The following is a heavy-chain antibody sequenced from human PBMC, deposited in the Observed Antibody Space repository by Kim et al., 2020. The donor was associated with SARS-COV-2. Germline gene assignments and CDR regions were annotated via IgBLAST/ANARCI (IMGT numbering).Heavy chain of an antibody. V-gene: IGHV4-34*01. CDR1: GGSFSGYY. Sequence: SETLSLTCAVYGGSFSGYYWSWIRQPPGKGLEWIGEINHSGSTNYNPSLKSRVTISVDTSKNQFSLKLSSVTAADTAVYYCARGRSITMVRNNWFDPCG. CDR3: ARGRSITMVRNNWFDP. D-gene: IGHD3-10*01. CDR2: INHSGST. J-gene: IGHJ5*02.